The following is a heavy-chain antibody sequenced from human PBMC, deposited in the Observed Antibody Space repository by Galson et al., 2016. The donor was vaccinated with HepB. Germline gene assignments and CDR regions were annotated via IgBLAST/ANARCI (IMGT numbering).Heavy chain of an antibody. CDR2: IIPGGGTT. Sequence: SVKVSCKASGYTFTSYYIHWVRQAPGQGLEWMGVIIPGGGTTTYSQKFQGRVTMTRDTSTSTVYMELSSLRSEDTAVYYCAREVTIFGLVTKVPGTGGYYFDLWGQGTLVTVSS. CDR1: GYTFTSYY. V-gene: IGHV1-46*01. CDR3: AREVTIFGLVTKVPGTGGYYFDL. D-gene: IGHD3-3*01. J-gene: IGHJ4*02.